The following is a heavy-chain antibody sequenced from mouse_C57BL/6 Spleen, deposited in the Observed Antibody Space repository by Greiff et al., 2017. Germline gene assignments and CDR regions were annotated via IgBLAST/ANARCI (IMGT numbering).Heavy chain of an antibody. CDR3: TKDYYGSSPPVAY. CDR2: IDPEDGDT. V-gene: IGHV14-1*01. D-gene: IGHD1-1*01. CDR1: GFNIKDYY. J-gene: IGHJ3*01. Sequence: EVQLQQSGAELVRPGASVKLSCTASGFNIKDYYMHWVKQRPEQGLEWIGRIDPEDGDTEYAPKFQGKAIMTADTSSNTAYLQLSSLTSEDTTVYYCTKDYYGSSPPVAYWGQRTLVTVSA.